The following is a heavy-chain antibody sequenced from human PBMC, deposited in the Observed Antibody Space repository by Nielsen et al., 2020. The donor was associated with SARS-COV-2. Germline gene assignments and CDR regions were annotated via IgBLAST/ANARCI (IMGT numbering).Heavy chain of an antibody. D-gene: IGHD6-6*01. Sequence: SETLSLTCTVSGGSISSGDYYWSWIRQPPGKGLEWIGYIYYSGSTYYNPSLKSRVTISVDTSKNQFSLKLSFVTSADTAVYYCARSDCLDSSSGGFYYWGQGTLVTVSS. V-gene: IGHV4-30-4*01. CDR3: ARSDCLDSSSGGFYY. CDR1: GGSISSGDYY. J-gene: IGHJ4*02. CDR2: IYYSGST.